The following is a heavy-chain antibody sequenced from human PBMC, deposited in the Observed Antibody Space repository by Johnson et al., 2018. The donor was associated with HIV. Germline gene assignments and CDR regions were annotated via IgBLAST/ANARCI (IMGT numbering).Heavy chain of an antibody. CDR1: GFTFSSYA. D-gene: IGHD3-22*01. CDR3: ASRNRGGNYYVDSRTDAFDI. V-gene: IGHV3-64*01. Sequence: VQLVESGGGVVQPGRSLRLSCAASGFTFSSYAMHWVRQAPGKGLEYVSAISSNGGSTYYANSVKGRFTISRDNSKNTLYLQMGSLRAEDMAVYYCASRNRGGNYYVDSRTDAFDIWGQGTMVTVSS. J-gene: IGHJ3*02. CDR2: ISSNGGST.